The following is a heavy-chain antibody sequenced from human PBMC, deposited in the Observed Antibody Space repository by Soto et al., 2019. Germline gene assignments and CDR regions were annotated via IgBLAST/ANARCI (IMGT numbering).Heavy chain of an antibody. CDR2: ISGPGGST. D-gene: IGHD6-19*01. V-gene: IGHV3-23*01. CDR3: ARDERIAVAGTDT. Sequence: VGSLRLSCAASGFTFSNYAMTWVRQAAGKGLEWVSSISGPGGSTYYADSVQGRFTISRDNSKNTLFLQMNSLRAEDTALYYCARDERIAVAGTDTWGQGILVTVSS. J-gene: IGHJ5*02. CDR1: GFTFSNYA.